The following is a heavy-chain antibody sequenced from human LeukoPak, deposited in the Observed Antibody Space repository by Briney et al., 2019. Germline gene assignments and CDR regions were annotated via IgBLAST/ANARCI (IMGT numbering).Heavy chain of an antibody. J-gene: IGHJ4*02. CDR1: GDSISSGDYY. CDR3: AREVSDYDILIGWIDY. CDR2: ISSSGST. V-gene: IGHV4-61*02. D-gene: IGHD3-9*01. Sequence: SETLSLTCTVSGDSISSGDYYWSWIRQPAGKGLEWIGRISSSGSTNYNPSLKSRVTISVDTSKNQFSLKLNSVTAADTAVYYCAREVSDYDILIGWIDYWGQGALVSVSS.